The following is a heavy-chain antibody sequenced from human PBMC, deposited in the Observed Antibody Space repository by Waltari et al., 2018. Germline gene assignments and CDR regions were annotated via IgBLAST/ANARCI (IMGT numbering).Heavy chain of an antibody. Sequence: VQLQESGPGLVKPSETLSLTCAVSEASITGPFWSWIRQAPGKGLEWIGYMYFSGTHNYNPSLKSRVTISIDTSKSRFSLNLRSVTTADTAIYYCARLPRGSVIIGAFDIWGQGTQVTVSS. V-gene: IGHV4-59*11. D-gene: IGHD3-22*01. CDR1: EASITGPF. CDR3: ARLPRGSVIIGAFDI. J-gene: IGHJ3*02. CDR2: MYFSGTH.